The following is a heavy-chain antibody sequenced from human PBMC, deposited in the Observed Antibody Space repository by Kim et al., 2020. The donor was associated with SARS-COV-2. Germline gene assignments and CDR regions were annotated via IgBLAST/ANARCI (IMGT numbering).Heavy chain of an antibody. CDR1: GYTFTGYY. V-gene: IGHV1-2*02. CDR2: INPNSGGT. D-gene: IGHD6-19*01. CDR3: ARVGYSSGYLNYYYYSMDV. Sequence: ASVKVSCKASGYTFTGYYMHWVRQAPGQGLEWMGWINPNSGGTNYAQKFQGRVTMTRDTSISTAYMELSRLRSDDTAVYYCARVGYSSGYLNYYYYSMDVWGQGTTVTVSS. J-gene: IGHJ6*02.